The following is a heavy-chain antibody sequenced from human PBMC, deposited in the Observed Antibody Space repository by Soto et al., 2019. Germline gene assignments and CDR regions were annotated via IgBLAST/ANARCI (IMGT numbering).Heavy chain of an antibody. CDR3: AKAVSREWSTRPLFDY. J-gene: IGHJ4*02. V-gene: IGHV3-23*01. CDR1: GFTFSRYA. D-gene: IGHD1-26*01. CDR2: SSGSGGST. Sequence: EVQLLDSGGGLVQPGGSLRLSCAASGFTFSRYAMSWVRQAPGKGLEWVSASSGSGGSTYYADSVKVRFTSPRDNSKNTLYLQMDSVRAEDTAVYYCAKAVSREWSTRPLFDYWGQGTLVTVSS.